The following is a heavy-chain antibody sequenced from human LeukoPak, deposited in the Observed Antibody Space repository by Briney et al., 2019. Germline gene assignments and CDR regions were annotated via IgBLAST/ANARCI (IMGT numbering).Heavy chain of an antibody. J-gene: IGHJ4*02. CDR3: TRVGIAYYYDSSGYYTDF. D-gene: IGHD3-22*01. V-gene: IGHV3-7*01. CDR2: IKQDGSEK. CDR1: GFTFSIYW. Sequence: QTGGSLRLSCAASGFTFSIYWMSWVRQAPGKGLEWVANIKQDGSEKYYVDSVKGRFTISRDNAKNSLYLQMNSLRAEDTAVYYCTRVGIAYYYDSSGYYTDFWGQGTLVTVSS.